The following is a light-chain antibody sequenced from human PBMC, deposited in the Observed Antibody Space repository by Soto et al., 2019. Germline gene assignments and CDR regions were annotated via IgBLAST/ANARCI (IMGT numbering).Light chain of an antibody. J-gene: IGKJ2*01. CDR1: QSVLYSSNNKNY. CDR3: QQYYSTPPYT. CDR2: WAS. V-gene: IGKV4-1*01. Sequence: DIVMTQSPDSLAVSLGERATINCKSSQSVLYSSNNKNYLAWYQQKPGQPPKVLIYWASTRESGVPERFSGSGSGTDFTLTISSLQDEDVAVYYCQQYYSTPPYTFGQGTKLEIK.